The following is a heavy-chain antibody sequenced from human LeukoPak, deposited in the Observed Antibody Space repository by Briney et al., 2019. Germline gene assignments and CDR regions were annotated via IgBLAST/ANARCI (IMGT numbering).Heavy chain of an antibody. V-gene: IGHV3-9*01. CDR2: LNWNSGNR. CDR1: GFNFGDYA. D-gene: IGHD4-17*01. J-gene: IGHJ4*02. CDR3: ARDPPNDYGDYWDYYFDY. Sequence: GGSLRLSCAASGFNFGDYAMHWVRQAPGKGLEWVSGLNWNSGNRGYADSVKGRFTISRDNAKNSLYLQMNSLRAEDTAVYYCARDPPNDYGDYWDYYFDYWGQGTLVTVSS.